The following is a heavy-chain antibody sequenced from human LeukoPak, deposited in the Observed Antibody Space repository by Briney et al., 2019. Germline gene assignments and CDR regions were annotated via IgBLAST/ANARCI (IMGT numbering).Heavy chain of an antibody. CDR2: IRYDGNDK. CDR1: GFTFSSYG. D-gene: IGHD6-19*01. CDR3: AEIPAVAGTPVDY. J-gene: IGHJ4*02. Sequence: GGSLRLSCAASGFTFSSYGMHWVRQAPGKGLEWVTFIRYDGNDKYYADSVKGRFTISRDNSKNTLYLQMNSLRAEDTAVYYCAEIPAVAGTPVDYWGQGTLVTVSS. V-gene: IGHV3-30*02.